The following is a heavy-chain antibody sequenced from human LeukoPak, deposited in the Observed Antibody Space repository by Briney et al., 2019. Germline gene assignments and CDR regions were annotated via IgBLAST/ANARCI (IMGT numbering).Heavy chain of an antibody. Sequence: ASVKVSCKASGYTFTGYYMNWVRQAPGQGLEWMGWINPNSGGTNYAQKFQGRVTMTGDTSISTAYMELSSLRSDDTAVYYCASRKQQLVRSGHSFDYWGQGTLVTVSS. D-gene: IGHD6-13*01. CDR3: ASRKQQLVRSGHSFDY. V-gene: IGHV1-2*02. CDR1: GYTFTGYY. J-gene: IGHJ4*02. CDR2: INPNSGGT.